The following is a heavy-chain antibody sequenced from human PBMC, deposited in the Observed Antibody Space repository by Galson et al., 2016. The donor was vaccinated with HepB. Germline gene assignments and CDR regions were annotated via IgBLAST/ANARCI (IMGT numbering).Heavy chain of an antibody. CDR3: EKDGRGVSGPLGY. D-gene: IGHD2-21*01. CDR2: ISSSGSTI. Sequence: SLRLSCAASGFNFGDYYMSWIRQAPGKGLEWLTYISSSGSTIHYADSVKGRFTISRDNAKNSLYLQMSSLRAEDTAVYYCEKDGRGVSGPLGYWSQGTLVTVSS. J-gene: IGHJ4*02. V-gene: IGHV3-11*04. CDR1: GFNFGDYY.